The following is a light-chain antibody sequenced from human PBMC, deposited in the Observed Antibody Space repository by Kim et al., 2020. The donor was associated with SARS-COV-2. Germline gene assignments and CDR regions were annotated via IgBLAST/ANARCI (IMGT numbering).Light chain of an antibody. J-gene: IGLJ3*02. V-gene: IGLV3-21*04. CDR3: QVWDSRSDHWV. Sequence: YELTQPPSVSVAAGKTARITCGGNNIGSKSVHWYQQKPGHAPVLVIYYDSDRPSGIPERFSGSNSGNTATLTISRVQAGDEADYYCQVWDSRSDHWVFG. CDR2: YDS. CDR1: NIGSKS.